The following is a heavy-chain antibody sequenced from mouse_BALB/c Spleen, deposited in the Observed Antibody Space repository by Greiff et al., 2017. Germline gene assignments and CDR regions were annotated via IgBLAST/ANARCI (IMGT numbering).Heavy chain of an antibody. Sequence: EVHLVESGGGLVQPGGSLKLSCAASGFTFSSYTMSWVRQTPEKRLEWVAYISNGGGSTYYPDTVKGRFTISRDNAKNTLYLQMSSLKSEDTAMYYCARQNYGSSYYFDYWGQGTTLTVSS. CDR1: GFTFSSYT. V-gene: IGHV5-12-2*01. CDR2: ISNGGGST. J-gene: IGHJ2*01. CDR3: ARQNYGSSYYFDY. D-gene: IGHD1-1*01.